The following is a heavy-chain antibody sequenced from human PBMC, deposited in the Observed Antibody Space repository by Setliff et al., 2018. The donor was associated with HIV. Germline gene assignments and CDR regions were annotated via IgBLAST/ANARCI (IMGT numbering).Heavy chain of an antibody. CDR3: ARGLGYSSGSEYFQY. D-gene: IGHD5-18*01. J-gene: IGHJ1*01. CDR1: GFNFTNYY. Sequence: ASVKVSCKASGFNFTNYYIHWVRQAPGEGLEWVGVINASGDKTNYAQKFQGRLIITKDTSTNTVYMELTSLRSEDTAVYYCARGLGYSSGSEYFQYWGQGTLVTVSS. V-gene: IGHV1-46*03. CDR2: INASGDKT.